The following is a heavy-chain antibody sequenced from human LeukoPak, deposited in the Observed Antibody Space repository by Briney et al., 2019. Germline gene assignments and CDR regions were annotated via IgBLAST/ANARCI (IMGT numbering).Heavy chain of an antibody. J-gene: IGHJ4*02. D-gene: IGHD3-22*01. CDR2: IYPRDGST. CDR3: ARGSVVGYDSSGYYYVFDY. CDR1: GYTFTSNY. V-gene: IGHV1-46*01. Sequence: ASVKVSCKASGYTFTSNYIHWVRQAPGQGLEWMGMIYPRDGSTSYAQKFQGRVTITRDTSASTAYMELSSLRSEDTAVYYCARGSVVGYDSSGYYYVFDYWGQGTLVTVSS.